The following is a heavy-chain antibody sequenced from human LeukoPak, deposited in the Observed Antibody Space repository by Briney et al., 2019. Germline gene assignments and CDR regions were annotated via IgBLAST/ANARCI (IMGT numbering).Heavy chain of an antibody. CDR2: INHSGST. CDR1: GGSFSGYY. CDR3: ARGSGSWYLRGGSFDI. D-gene: IGHD6-13*01. Sequence: PSETMSLTCAVYGGSFSGYYWSWIRQSPGKGLEWIGEINHSGSTNYNPSLKSRVTISVDTSKNQFSLKLSSVTSADTAVYYCARGSGSWYLRGGSFDIWGQGTMVTVSS. V-gene: IGHV4-34*01. J-gene: IGHJ3*02.